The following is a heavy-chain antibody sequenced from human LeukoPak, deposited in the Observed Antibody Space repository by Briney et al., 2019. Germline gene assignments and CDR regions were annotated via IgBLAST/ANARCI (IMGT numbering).Heavy chain of an antibody. CDR2: INPSGGST. J-gene: IGHJ4*02. V-gene: IGHV1-46*01. CDR1: GYTFTSYY. D-gene: IGHD3-22*01. Sequence: GASVKVSCKASGYTFTSYYMHWVRQAPGQGLEWMVIINPSGGSTSHAQKFQGRVTMTRDTSTSTVYMELSSLSSEDTGVYYCARGVEYYDSSGYYVYYFDYWGQGTLVSVPS. CDR3: ARGVEYYDSSGYYVYYFDY.